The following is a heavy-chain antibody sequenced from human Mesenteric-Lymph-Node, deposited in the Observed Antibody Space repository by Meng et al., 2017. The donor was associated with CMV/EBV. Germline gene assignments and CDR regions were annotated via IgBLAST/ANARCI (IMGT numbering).Heavy chain of an antibody. V-gene: IGHV3-30*02. CDR1: GFTFSSYG. CDR2: IRYDGNNK. Sequence: GESLKISCAASGFTFSSYGMHWVRQAPGKGLEWVAFIRYDGNNKYYADSVKGRFTISRDNSKNTLYLEMNSLRDEDTAVYYCAKWDSSSWHVADYWGQGTTVTVSS. CDR3: AKWDSSSWHVADY. J-gene: IGHJ4*02. D-gene: IGHD6-13*01.